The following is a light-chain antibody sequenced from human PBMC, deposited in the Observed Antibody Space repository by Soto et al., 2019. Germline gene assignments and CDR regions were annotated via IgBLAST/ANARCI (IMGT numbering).Light chain of an antibody. CDR3: QSYGSSNVV. Sequence: NFMLTQPHSVSESPGKTVTISCTRSSGSIASNYVQWYQQRPGSAPTTVIYEDNQRPSGVPDRFSGSIDSSSNSASLTISGLKTEDDADYYCQSYGSSNVVFGGGTQLTVL. V-gene: IGLV6-57*04. J-gene: IGLJ2*01. CDR1: SGSIASNY. CDR2: EDN.